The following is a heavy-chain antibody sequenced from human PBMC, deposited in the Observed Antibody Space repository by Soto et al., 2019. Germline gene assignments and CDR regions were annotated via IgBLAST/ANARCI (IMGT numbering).Heavy chain of an antibody. CDR3: ARDRVAGYYYYGMDV. V-gene: IGHV3-48*03. J-gene: IGHJ6*02. D-gene: IGHD6-19*01. CDR1: GFTFSSYE. CDR2: ISSSGSTI. Sequence: GGSLRLSCAASGFTFSSYEMNWVRQAPGKGLEWVSYISSSGSTIYYADSVKGRFTISRDNAKNSLYLQMNSLRAEDTAVYYCARDRVAGYYYYGMDVWGQGTTVAVYS.